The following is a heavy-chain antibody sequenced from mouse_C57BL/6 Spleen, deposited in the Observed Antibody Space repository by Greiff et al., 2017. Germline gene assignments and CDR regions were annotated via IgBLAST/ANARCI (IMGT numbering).Heavy chain of an antibody. D-gene: IGHD1-1*01. CDR3: ARGPTVVATRVYFDY. V-gene: IGHV1-81*01. CDR1: GYTFTSYG. CDR2: IYPRSGNT. J-gene: IGHJ2*01. Sequence: VQLQQSGAELARPGASVKLSCKASGYTFTSYGISWVKQRTGQGLEWIGEIYPRSGNTYYNEKFKGKATLTADKSSSTAYMELRSLTSEDSAVYFGARGPTVVATRVYFDYWGQGTTLTVSS.